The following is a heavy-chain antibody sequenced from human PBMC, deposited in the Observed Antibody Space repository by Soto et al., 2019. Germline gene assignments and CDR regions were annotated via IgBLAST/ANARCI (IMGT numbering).Heavy chain of an antibody. CDR1: CGSFIGYY. J-gene: IGHJ6*02. CDR2: INHSGST. V-gene: IGHV4-34*01. CDR3: ARGVRIQLWTAYYYYGMDV. Sequence: KPSETLSLTCAFYCGSFIGYYWSWIRQPPGKGLEWIGEINHSGSTNYNPSLKSRVTISVDTSKNQFSLKLSSVTAADTAVYYCARGVRIQLWTAYYYYGMDVWGQGTTVTVSS. D-gene: IGHD5-18*01.